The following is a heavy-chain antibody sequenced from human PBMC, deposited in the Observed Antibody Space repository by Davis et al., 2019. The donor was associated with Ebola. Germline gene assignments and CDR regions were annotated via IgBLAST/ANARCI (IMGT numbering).Heavy chain of an antibody. Sequence: AASVKVSCKASGYTFTSYDINWVRQTTGQGLEWMGWMNPNSGNTGYAQKFQGRVTMTRNTSISTAYMELSSLRSEDTAVYYCAREVTGNWNDVPNDYWGQGTLVTVSS. J-gene: IGHJ4*02. V-gene: IGHV1-8*01. CDR3: AREVTGNWNDVPNDY. CDR1: GYTFTSYD. D-gene: IGHD1-1*01. CDR2: MNPNSGNT.